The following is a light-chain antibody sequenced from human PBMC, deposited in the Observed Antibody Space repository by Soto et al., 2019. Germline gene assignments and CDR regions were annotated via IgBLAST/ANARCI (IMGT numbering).Light chain of an antibody. J-gene: IGKJ1*01. Sequence: EIVLTQSPGTLSLSPGERATLSCRASQSVSSSYLAWYQQKPGQAPRLLIYGASTRATGIPARFSGSGSGTEFTLTISSLQSEDFAVYYCQQYKNWSFGQGTKVDNK. V-gene: IGKV3-15*01. CDR2: GAS. CDR1: QSVSSSY. CDR3: QQYKNWS.